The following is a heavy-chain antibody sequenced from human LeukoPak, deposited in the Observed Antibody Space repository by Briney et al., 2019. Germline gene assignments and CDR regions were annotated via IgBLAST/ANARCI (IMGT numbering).Heavy chain of an antibody. D-gene: IGHD3-3*01. CDR3: ATYHDFWGGGFDY. V-gene: IGHV4-39*01. J-gene: IGHJ4*02. CDR1: GGSISSSSYY. CDR2: IYYSGST. Sequence: SETLSLTCTVSGGSISSSSYYWGWIRQPPGKGLEWIGSIYYSGSTYYNPSLKSRVTISVDTSKNQFSLKLSSVTAADTAVYYCATYHDFWGGGFDYWGQGTLVTVSS.